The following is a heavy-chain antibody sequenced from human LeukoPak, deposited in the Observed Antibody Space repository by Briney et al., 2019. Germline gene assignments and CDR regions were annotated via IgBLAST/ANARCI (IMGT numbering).Heavy chain of an antibody. CDR1: GFTFDDYA. CDR2: TSWNSGSI. V-gene: IGHV3-9*01. Sequence: PGGSLRLSCAASGFTFDDYAMHWVRQAPGKGLEWVSGTSWNSGSIGYADSVKGRFTISRDNAKNSLYLQMNSLRAEDTALYYCAKGPSSGWYSGPYFDYWGQGTLVTVSS. D-gene: IGHD6-19*01. CDR3: AKGPSSGWYSGPYFDY. J-gene: IGHJ4*02.